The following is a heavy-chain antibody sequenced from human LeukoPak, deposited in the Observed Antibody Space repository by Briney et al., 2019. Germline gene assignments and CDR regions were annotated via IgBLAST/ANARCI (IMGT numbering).Heavy chain of an antibody. CDR2: IKSKTDGGTT. Sequence: GGSLRLSCAASGFTFSNAWMSWVRQAPGKGLEWVGRIKSKTDGGTTDYAAPVKGRFTISRDDSKNTLYLQMNSLKTEDTAVYYCTTVLSGYAQDDAFDIWGQGTMVTVSS. V-gene: IGHV3-15*01. CDR1: GFTFSNAW. J-gene: IGHJ3*02. CDR3: TTVLSGYAQDDAFDI. D-gene: IGHD5-12*01.